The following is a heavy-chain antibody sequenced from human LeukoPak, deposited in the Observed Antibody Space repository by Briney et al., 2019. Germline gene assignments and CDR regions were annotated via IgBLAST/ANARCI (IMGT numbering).Heavy chain of an antibody. D-gene: IGHD5-18*01. V-gene: IGHV3-21*01. CDR1: GLTFGDAW. J-gene: IGHJ4*02. CDR3: ARDRQYCPYGVCRVDTAMVGPHDY. CDR2: ISSSSSYI. Sequence: PGGSLRLSCAASGLTFGDAWMTWVRQAPGKGLEWVSSISSSSSYIYYADSVKGRFTISRDNAKNSLFLQMNSLRAEDTAVYYCARDRQYCPYGVCRVDTAMVGPHDYWGQGTLVTVSS.